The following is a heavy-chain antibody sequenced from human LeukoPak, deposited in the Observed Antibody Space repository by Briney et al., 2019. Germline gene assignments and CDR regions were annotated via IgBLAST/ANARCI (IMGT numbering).Heavy chain of an antibody. Sequence: PGGSLRLSCAASGFTFSSYWMSWVRQAPGKGLEWVANIKQDGSEKYYVDSVKGRFTISRDNAKNSLYLQMNSLRAEDTAVYYCAREIGTVPSDAFDIWGQGTMVTVSS. J-gene: IGHJ3*02. CDR3: AREIGTVPSDAFDI. CDR1: GFTFSSYW. V-gene: IGHV3-7*01. D-gene: IGHD3-10*01. CDR2: IKQDGSEK.